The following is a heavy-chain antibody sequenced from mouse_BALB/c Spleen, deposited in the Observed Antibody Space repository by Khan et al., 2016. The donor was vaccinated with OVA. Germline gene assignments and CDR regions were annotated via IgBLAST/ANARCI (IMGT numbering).Heavy chain of an antibody. V-gene: IGHV1-7*01. Sequence: QVQLKQSGAELAKPGASVKMSCKASGYTFINYWILWVKQRPGQGLEWIGYINPSTGYTEYNQNFKDKATLTADKSSSTAYMQLSSLTSEDSAVYYCARRGLRWYFDDWGQGTTLTVSS. CDR3: ARRGLRWYFDD. CDR2: INPSTGYT. D-gene: IGHD1-1*01. CDR1: GYTFINYW. J-gene: IGHJ2*01.